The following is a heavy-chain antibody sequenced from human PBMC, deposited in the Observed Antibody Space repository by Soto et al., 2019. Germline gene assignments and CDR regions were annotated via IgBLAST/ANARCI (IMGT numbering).Heavy chain of an antibody. V-gene: IGHV3-15*07. CDR3: TTLYYYDSSARELGCFDY. J-gene: IGHJ4*02. Sequence: PGGSLRLSCAASGFTFSNAWMNWVRQAPGKGLEWVGRIKSKTDGGTTDYAAPVKGRFTISRDDSKNTLYLQMNSLKTEDTAVYYFTTLYYYDSSARELGCFDYWGQGTLVTVSS. CDR2: IKSKTDGGTT. D-gene: IGHD3-22*01. CDR1: GFTFSNAW.